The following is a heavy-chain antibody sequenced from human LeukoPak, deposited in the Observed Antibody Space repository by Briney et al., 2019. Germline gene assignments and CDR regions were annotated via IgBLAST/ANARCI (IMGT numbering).Heavy chain of an antibody. D-gene: IGHD3-9*01. CDR1: GFTFDDYA. V-gene: IGHV3-9*01. CDR3: AKDIYCDILTGYYNH. CDR2: ISWNSGSI. J-gene: IGHJ5*02. Sequence: GGSLRLSCAASGFTFDDYAMHWVRQAPGKGLEWVSGISWNSGSIGYADSVKGRFTISRDNAKNSLYLQMNSLRAEDTALYYCAKDIYCDILTGYYNHWGQGTLVTVSS.